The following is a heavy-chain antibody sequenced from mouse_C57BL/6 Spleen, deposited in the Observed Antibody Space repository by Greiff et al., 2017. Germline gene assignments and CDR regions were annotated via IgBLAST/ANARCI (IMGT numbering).Heavy chain of an antibody. CDR2: IYPGSGST. D-gene: IGHD5-1*01. CDR1: GYTFTSYW. J-gene: IGHJ3*01. CDR3: ARPSGGVHPWFAY. V-gene: IGHV1-55*01. Sequence: QVHVKQSGAELVKPGASVKMSCKASGYTFTSYWITWVKQRPGQGLEWLGDIYPGSGSTNYNEKFKSKATLTVDTSSSTAYMQLSSLASDDSAVYYCARPSGGVHPWFAYWGQGTLVTGAA.